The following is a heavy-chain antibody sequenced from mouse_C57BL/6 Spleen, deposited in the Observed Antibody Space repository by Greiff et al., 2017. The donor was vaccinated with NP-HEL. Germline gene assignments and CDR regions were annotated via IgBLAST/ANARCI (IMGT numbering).Heavy chain of an antibody. J-gene: IGHJ3*01. CDR3: TEGNYTY. Sequence: EVQLQQSGAELVRPGASVKLSCTASGFNIKDDYMHWVKQRPEQGLEWIGWIDPENGDTEYASKFQGKATITADTSSNTAYLQLSSLTSEDTAVYYCTEGNYTYWGQGTLVTVSA. D-gene: IGHD2-1*01. CDR1: GFNIKDDY. V-gene: IGHV14-4*01. CDR2: IDPENGDT.